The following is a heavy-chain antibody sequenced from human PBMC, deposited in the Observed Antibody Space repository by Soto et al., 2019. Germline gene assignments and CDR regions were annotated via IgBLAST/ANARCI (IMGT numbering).Heavy chain of an antibody. CDR2: ISAYNGST. CDR3: ARTRIVVVAAAKSPELNWFDP. J-gene: IGHJ5*02. V-gene: IGHV1-18*01. Sequence: ASVKVSCKASGYTFTSYGISWVRQAPGQGLEWMGWISAYNGSTNYAQKLQGRVTMTTDTSTSTAYMELRSLRSDDTAVYYCARTRIVVVAAAKSPELNWFDPWGQGTLVTVSS. CDR1: GYTFTSYG. D-gene: IGHD2-15*01.